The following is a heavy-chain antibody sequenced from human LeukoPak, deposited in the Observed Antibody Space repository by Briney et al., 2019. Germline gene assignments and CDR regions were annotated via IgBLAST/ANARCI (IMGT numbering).Heavy chain of an antibody. CDR1: GDSITGYH. CDR3: ARHGGSGSYYNWFDP. CDR2: IYYSGST. D-gene: IGHD3-10*01. V-gene: IGHV4-59*08. Sequence: SETLSLTCTVSGDSITGYHWSWVRQPPGKGLEWIGYIYYSGSTNYSPSLSSRVSISVDTSKNQISLKLSSLTATDTAVYYCARHGGSGSYYNWFDPWGQGTLVTVSS. J-gene: IGHJ5*02.